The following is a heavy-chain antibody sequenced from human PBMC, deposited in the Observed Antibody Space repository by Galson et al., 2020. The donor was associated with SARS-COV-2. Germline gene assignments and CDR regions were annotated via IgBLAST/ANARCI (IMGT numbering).Heavy chain of an antibody. Sequence: GGSLRLSCEVSGFTFNDSWMSWFRQAPGKGLEWVANIKGDGSETNYADFVKGRFSISRDNAANSLYLQMNSLRVEDSAVYYCSREGWQGGYWGQGTRVTVSS. D-gene: IGHD6-19*01. V-gene: IGHV3-7*01. CDR1: GFTFNDSW. CDR3: SREGWQGGY. CDR2: IKGDGSET. J-gene: IGHJ4*02.